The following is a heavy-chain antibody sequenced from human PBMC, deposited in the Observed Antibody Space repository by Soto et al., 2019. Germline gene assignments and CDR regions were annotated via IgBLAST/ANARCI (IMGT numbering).Heavy chain of an antibody. CDR2: IIPIFGTA. J-gene: IGHJ2*01. D-gene: IGHD1-26*01. Sequence: QVQLVQSGAEVKKPGSSVKVSCKASGGTFSSYAISWVRQAPGQGLEWMGGIIPIFGTANYAQKFQGRVTITAEESARPAYMELGSLRSEGTAVYYCARLRGPIVGAPDWYFDLWGRGTLVTVSS. CDR1: GGTFSSYA. V-gene: IGHV1-69*12. CDR3: ARLRGPIVGAPDWYFDL.